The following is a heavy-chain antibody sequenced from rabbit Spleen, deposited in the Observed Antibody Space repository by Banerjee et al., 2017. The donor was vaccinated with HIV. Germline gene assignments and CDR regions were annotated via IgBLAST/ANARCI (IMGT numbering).Heavy chain of an antibody. CDR3: VRELGGTTMDDNL. D-gene: IGHD2-1*01. CDR2: IDSGSSGFT. J-gene: IGHJ4*01. CDR1: GVSFSGSSY. Sequence: QEQLVESGGGLVKPGASLTLTCIASGVSFSGSSYMCWVRQAPGKGLEWIACIDSGSSGFTYFASWAKGRFTISKTSSTTVTLHMTSLTAADTATYFCVRELGGTTMDDNLWGPGTLVTVS. V-gene: IGHV1S45*01.